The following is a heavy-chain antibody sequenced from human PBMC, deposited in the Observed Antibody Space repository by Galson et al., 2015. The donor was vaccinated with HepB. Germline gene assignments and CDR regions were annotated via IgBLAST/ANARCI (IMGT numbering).Heavy chain of an antibody. J-gene: IGHJ4*02. CDR3: ARYLSSLAAGGHYFDY. CDR2: IDWDDDK. CDR1: GFSLSTRGMR. Sequence: PALVKPTQTLTLTCTFSGFSLSTRGMRVSWIRQPPGKALEWLARIDWDDDKFYNTSLKTRLTISKDTSKNQVVLTMTDMDPVDTATYFCARYLSSLAAGGHYFDYWGLGTLVTVSS. D-gene: IGHD6-6*01. V-gene: IGHV2-70*04.